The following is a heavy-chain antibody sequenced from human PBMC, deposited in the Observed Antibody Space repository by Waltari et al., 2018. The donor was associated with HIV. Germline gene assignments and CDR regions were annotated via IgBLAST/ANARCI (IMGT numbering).Heavy chain of an antibody. CDR2: IYTSGST. D-gene: IGHD3-3*01. J-gene: IGHJ6*02. CDR3: ARDTPVTIFDYYYYGMDV. CDR1: GGSISSYY. Sequence: QVQLQESGPGLVKPSETLSLTCTVSGGSISSYYWSWIRQPAGKGLEWIGRIYTSGSTNYNPSLKSRVTMSVGMSKNQFSLKLSSVTAADTAVYYCARDTPVTIFDYYYYGMDVWGQGTTVTVSS. V-gene: IGHV4-4*07.